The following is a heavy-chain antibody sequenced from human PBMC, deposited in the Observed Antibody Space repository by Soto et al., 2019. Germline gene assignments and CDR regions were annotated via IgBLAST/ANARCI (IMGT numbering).Heavy chain of an antibody. Sequence: EVQLLESRGGLVQPGGSLRLSCAASGFSFSSFALTWVRQAPGKGLEWVSAISGSGGHTYYADSVTGRFTISRDNSNNTLSLLMNSLRAEDTALYYCAKNNGWDGKSDAFDIWGQGTMVTVSS. J-gene: IGHJ3*02. CDR1: GFSFSSFA. CDR2: ISGSGGHT. V-gene: IGHV3-23*01. D-gene: IGHD6-19*01. CDR3: AKNNGWDGKSDAFDI.